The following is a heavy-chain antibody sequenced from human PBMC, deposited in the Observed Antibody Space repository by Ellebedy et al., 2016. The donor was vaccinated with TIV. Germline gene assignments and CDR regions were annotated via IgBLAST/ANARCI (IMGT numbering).Heavy chain of an antibody. Sequence: GESLKISCAASGFTFSSYSMNWVRQAPGKGLGWVSFISDTTTTIYYADSVKGRFTISRDSAKNSLYLQMNSLRDEDTAVYYCARSRALRGVTFDYWGQGTLVTVSS. D-gene: IGHD3-10*01. J-gene: IGHJ4*02. CDR3: ARSRALRGVTFDY. V-gene: IGHV3-48*02. CDR2: ISDTTTTI. CDR1: GFTFSSYS.